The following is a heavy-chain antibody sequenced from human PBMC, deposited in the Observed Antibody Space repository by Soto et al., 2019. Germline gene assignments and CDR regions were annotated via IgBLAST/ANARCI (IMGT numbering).Heavy chain of an antibody. CDR2: IRSKANSYAT. Sequence: EVQLVESGGGLVQPGGSLKLSCAASGFTFSGSAMHWVRQASGKGLEWVGRIRSKANSYATAYAASVKGRFTISRDDSKNTEYLNMNSLKTEDTAVYYCTRHGITADYWGQGTLVTVSS. CDR3: TRHGITADY. V-gene: IGHV3-73*02. CDR1: GFTFSGSA. J-gene: IGHJ4*02. D-gene: IGHD3-3*01.